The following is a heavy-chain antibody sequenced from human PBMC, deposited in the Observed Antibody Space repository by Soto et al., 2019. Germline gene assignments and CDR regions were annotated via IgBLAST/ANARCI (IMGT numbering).Heavy chain of an antibody. CDR3: ATQLQGFQYYYFCMDV. J-gene: IGHJ6*03. D-gene: IGHD4-4*01. CDR1: GGTFSSYT. V-gene: IGHV1-69*02. Sequence: QVQLVQSGAEVKKPGSSVKVSCKASGGTFSSYTITWVRQAPGQGLEWMGRIIPILGIASYAQKFQGRVTINADKSTCTAYMELSSLRSEDTAVDYCATQLQGFQYYYFCMDVWCKGTTVTVSS. CDR2: IIPILGIA.